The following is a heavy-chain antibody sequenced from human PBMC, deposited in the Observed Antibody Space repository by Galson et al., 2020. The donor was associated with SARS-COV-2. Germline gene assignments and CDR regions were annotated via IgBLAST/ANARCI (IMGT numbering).Heavy chain of an antibody. CDR1: GFTFSSYW. D-gene: IGHD3-16*02. Sequence: GGSLRLSCAASGFTFSSYWMSWVRQAPGKGLEWVANIKQDGSEKYYVDSVKGRFTISRDNAKNSLYLQMNSLRAEDTAVYYCAREAVKYDYVWGSYRYSLVFDYWGQGTLVTVSS. J-gene: IGHJ4*02. CDR3: AREAVKYDYVWGSYRYSLVFDY. V-gene: IGHV3-7*01. CDR2: IKQDGSEK.